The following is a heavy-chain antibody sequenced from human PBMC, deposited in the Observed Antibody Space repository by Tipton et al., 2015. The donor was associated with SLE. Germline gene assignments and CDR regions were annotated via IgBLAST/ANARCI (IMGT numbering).Heavy chain of an antibody. CDR3: VRQDCSGGMCHVDPGDY. CDR2: FYQSEKT. D-gene: IGHD2-15*01. Sequence: TLSLTCTVSGYSINSGYSWAWIRQPPGKGLEWIGSFYQSEKTYYNPSLKSRVSISTHTSKNQFSLTLSSVTVADMAVYFCVRQDCSGGMCHVDPGDYWGQGTLVTVSS. V-gene: IGHV4-38-2*02. J-gene: IGHJ4*02. CDR1: GYSINSGYS.